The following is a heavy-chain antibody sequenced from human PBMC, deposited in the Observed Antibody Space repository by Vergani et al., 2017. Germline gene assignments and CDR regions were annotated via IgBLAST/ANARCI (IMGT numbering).Heavy chain of an antibody. V-gene: IGHV4-59*01. CDR3: ARDGGTNYYDSSGSFDY. CDR2: IYYSGST. J-gene: IGHJ4*02. CDR1: GGSISSYY. D-gene: IGHD3-22*01. Sequence: QVQLQESGPGLVKPSETLSLTFTVSGGSISSYYWSWIRQPPGQGLEWIGYIYYSGSTNYNPSLKSRVTRSVDTSKNQFSLKLSSVTAADTAVYYCARDGGTNYYDSSGSFDYWGQGTLVTVSS.